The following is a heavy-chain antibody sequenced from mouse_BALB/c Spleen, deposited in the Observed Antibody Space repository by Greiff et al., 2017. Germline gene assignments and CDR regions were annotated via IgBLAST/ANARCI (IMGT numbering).Heavy chain of an antibody. CDR2: IWGDGST. CDR1: GFSLTGYG. D-gene: IGHD1-1*01. Sequence: VKVVESGPGLVAPSQSLSITCTVSGFSLTGYGVNWVRQPPGKGLEWLGMIWGDGSTDYNSALKSRLSISKDNSKSQVFLKMNSLQTDDTARYYCARDRWGTTVVATDYAMDYWGQGTSVTVSS. CDR3: ARDRWGTTVVATDYAMDY. V-gene: IGHV2-6-7*01. J-gene: IGHJ4*01.